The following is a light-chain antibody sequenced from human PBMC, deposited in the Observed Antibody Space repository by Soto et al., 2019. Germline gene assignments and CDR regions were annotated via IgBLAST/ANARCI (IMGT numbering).Light chain of an antibody. Sequence: QSALTQPPSASGSPGQSVAISCTGTSSDIGGYNFVSWYQQHPGKAPKLMIYDVTKRPSGVPDRFSGSNSGNTATLIVAGLQAEDEADYYCSSHGGSNNPYVFGPGTKVTVL. CDR1: SSDIGGYNF. V-gene: IGLV2-8*01. CDR2: DVT. J-gene: IGLJ1*01. CDR3: SSHGGSNNPYV.